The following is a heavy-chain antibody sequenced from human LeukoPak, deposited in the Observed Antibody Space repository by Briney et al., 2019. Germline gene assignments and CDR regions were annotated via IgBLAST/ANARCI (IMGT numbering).Heavy chain of an antibody. J-gene: IGHJ4*02. V-gene: IGHV3-33*06. CDR1: GFTFSSYG. Sequence: GRSLRLSCAASGFTFSSYGMHWVRQAPGKGLEWVAVIWYDGSNKYYADSVKGRFTISRDNSKNTLYLQMNRLRAEDTAVYYCAKSSGGYGPLDSWGQGTLVTVSS. D-gene: IGHD5-18*01. CDR2: IWYDGSNK. CDR3: AKSSGGYGPLDS.